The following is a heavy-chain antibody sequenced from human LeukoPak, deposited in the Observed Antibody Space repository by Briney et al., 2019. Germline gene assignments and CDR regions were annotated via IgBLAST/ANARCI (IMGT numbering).Heavy chain of an antibody. CDR3: ARDHYGDYGFDY. J-gene: IGHJ4*02. CDR1: GFTFSSYT. D-gene: IGHD4-17*01. CDR2: ISGTSGYI. Sequence: PGGSLRLSCAASGFTFSSYTMNRVRQAPGKGLEWVSSISGTSGYIYYADSVKGRFAISRDNAKNSVYLQMTSLRDEDTAVYYCARDHYGDYGFDYWGQGTLVTVSS. V-gene: IGHV3-21*01.